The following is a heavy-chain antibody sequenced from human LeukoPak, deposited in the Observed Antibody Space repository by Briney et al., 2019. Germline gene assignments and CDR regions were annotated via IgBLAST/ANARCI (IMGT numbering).Heavy chain of an antibody. CDR1: GFRFGSDW. CDR2: INPDGSEK. CDR3: ARYYDPPVGDAFDI. J-gene: IGHJ3*02. V-gene: IGHV3-7*01. Sequence: GGSLRLSCAVSGFRFGSDWMSWVRQAPGKGLEWVANINPDGSEKYYVDSVKGRFTISRGNGKNSLYLQLNSLRAEDTAVYYCARYYDPPVGDAFDIWGQGTMVTVSS. D-gene: IGHD3-16*01.